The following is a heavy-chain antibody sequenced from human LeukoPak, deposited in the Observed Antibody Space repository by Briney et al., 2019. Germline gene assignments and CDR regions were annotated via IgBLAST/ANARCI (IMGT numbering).Heavy chain of an antibody. CDR2: ISYDGSNK. CDR3: ARDYYDSSGSFDY. D-gene: IGHD3-22*01. CDR1: GFTFSSYA. J-gene: IGHJ4*02. V-gene: IGHV3-30-3*01. Sequence: GGSLRLSCAASGFTFSSYAMHWVRQAPGKGLEWVAVISYDGSNKYYADSVKGRFTISRDNSKNTLYLQMNSLRAEDTAVYYCARDYYDSSGSFDYWGQGTLVTVSS.